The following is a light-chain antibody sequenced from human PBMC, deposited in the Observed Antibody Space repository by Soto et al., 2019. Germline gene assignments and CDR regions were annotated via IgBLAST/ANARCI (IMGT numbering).Light chain of an antibody. CDR2: GNS. Sequence: QSVLPQPPSVSGAPGQRVTISCTGSSSNIGATYDVQWYQQLPGTAPKLLIYGNSNRPSGVPDRFSGSKSGTSASLAITGLHADDEADYYCQSYDSSLSAHYVFGTGTKLTVL. J-gene: IGLJ1*01. CDR3: QSYDSSLSAHYV. V-gene: IGLV1-40*01. CDR1: SSNIGATYD.